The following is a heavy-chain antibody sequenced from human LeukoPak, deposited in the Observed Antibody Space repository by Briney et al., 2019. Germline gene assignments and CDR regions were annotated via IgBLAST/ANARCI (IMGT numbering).Heavy chain of an antibody. CDR3: AKLKDPYYYYYGMDV. J-gene: IGHJ6*02. Sequence: GGSLRLSCAASGFTFSSDWMSWVRQAPGKGLGWVANIKQDGSEKYYVDSVKGRFTISRDNAKNSLYLQMNSLRAEDTAVYYCAKLKDPYYYYYGMDVWGQGTTVTASS. CDR2: IKQDGSEK. V-gene: IGHV3-7*01. D-gene: IGHD5-24*01. CDR1: GFTFSSDW.